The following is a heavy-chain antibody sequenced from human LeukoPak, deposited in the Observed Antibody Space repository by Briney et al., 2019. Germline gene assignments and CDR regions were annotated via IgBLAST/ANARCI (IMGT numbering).Heavy chain of an antibody. CDR2: IYYSGNT. J-gene: IGHJ4*02. CDR1: GGSIGGYF. CDR3: ARVRDYYYDNCGYYDY. D-gene: IGHD3-22*01. Sequence: SETLPLTCTVSGGSIGGYFWTWIRQAPGKGLEWIGHIYYSGNTNYDPSLKNRVSISVDTSKNQISLKLTSVTSADTAKYYCARVRDYYYDNCGYYDYWGQGTLVTVPS. V-gene: IGHV4-59*01.